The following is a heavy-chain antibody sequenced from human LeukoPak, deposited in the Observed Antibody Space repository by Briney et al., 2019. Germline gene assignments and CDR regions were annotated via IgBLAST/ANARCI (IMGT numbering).Heavy chain of an antibody. CDR3: ARDNGITMVRGVEDHFDY. Sequence: GFLRLSCAASGFTFSSYWMSWVRQAPGKGLEWVANIKQDGSEKYYVDSVKGRFTISRDNAKNSLYLQMNSLRAEDTAVYYCARDNGITMVRGVEDHFDYWGQGTLVTVSS. J-gene: IGHJ4*02. D-gene: IGHD3-10*01. CDR1: GFTFSSYW. CDR2: IKQDGSEK. V-gene: IGHV3-7*01.